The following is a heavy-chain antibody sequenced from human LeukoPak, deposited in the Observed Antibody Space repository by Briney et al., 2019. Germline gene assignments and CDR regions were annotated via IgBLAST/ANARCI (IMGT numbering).Heavy chain of an antibody. CDR3: ASLKGLWFGELPADDY. Sequence: ASVKVSCKASGGTFSSYAISWVRQAPGQGLEWMGGIISIFGTANYAQKFQGRVTITADESTSTAYMELSSLRSEDTAVYYCASLKGLWFGELPADDYWGQGTLVTVSS. D-gene: IGHD3-10*01. J-gene: IGHJ4*02. CDR1: GGTFSSYA. CDR2: IISIFGTA. V-gene: IGHV1-69*13.